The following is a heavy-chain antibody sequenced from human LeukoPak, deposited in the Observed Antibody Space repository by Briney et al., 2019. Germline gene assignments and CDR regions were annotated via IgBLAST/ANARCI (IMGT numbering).Heavy chain of an antibody. J-gene: IGHJ4*02. CDR3: ARRQYSGYDFDF. CDR2: IYPLDSDT. D-gene: IGHD5-12*01. CDR1: GSIFTNYW. V-gene: IGHV5-51*01. Sequence: GGSLEISCQASGSIFTNYWSGGVGQLPGKGLEGMVIIYPLDSDTRSSPSFQGQVTASADKSISTPYLQWNTLEASDTAMYYCARRQYSGYDFDFWGQGTLVTVSS.